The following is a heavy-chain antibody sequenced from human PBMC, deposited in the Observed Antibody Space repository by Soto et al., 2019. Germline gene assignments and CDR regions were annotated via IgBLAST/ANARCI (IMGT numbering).Heavy chain of an antibody. CDR2: IHNSGTS. J-gene: IGHJ4*02. CDR1: GGSIKSSYYH. V-gene: IGHV4-30-4*01. D-gene: IGHD6-6*01. Sequence: SETLSLTCTVSGGSIKSSYYHWSWTRQSPAKGLEWIGYIHNSGTSFYNPSLRGRVTVTLDTSRSQFSLTLASVTAADTAVYYCVREERIAAPQLDYWGQGIRVTVSS. CDR3: VREERIAAPQLDY.